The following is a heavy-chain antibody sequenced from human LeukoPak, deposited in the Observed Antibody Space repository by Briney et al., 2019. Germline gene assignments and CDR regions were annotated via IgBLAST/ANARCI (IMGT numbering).Heavy chain of an antibody. Sequence: ASVKVSCKASGYTFTGYYMHWVRQAPGQGLEWMGWINPNSGGTNYAQKFQGRVTMTRDTSISTAYMELSRLRSDDTAVYYCARVHNWNYYRWFDPWGQGTLVTVSS. J-gene: IGHJ5*02. D-gene: IGHD1-7*01. CDR3: ARVHNWNYYRWFDP. CDR2: INPNSGGT. CDR1: GYTFTGYY. V-gene: IGHV1-2*02.